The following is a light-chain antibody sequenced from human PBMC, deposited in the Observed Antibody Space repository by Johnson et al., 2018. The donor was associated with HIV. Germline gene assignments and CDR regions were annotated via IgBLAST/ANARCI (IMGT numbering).Light chain of an antibody. CDR1: SSNIGNNY. CDR2: ENN. V-gene: IGLV1-51*02. J-gene: IGLJ1*01. Sequence: QSILTQPPSVSAAPGQKVTISCSGSSSNIGNNYVSWYQQLPGTAPKLLIYENNKRPSRIPARFSGSKSGTSATLGITGLQTGDEADYYCGTWDYTLKTGFFGTGTKVTVL. CDR3: GTWDYTLKTGF.